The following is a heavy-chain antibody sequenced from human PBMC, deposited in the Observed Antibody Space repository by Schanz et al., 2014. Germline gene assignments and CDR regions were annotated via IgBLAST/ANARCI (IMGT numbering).Heavy chain of an antibody. D-gene: IGHD3-22*01. V-gene: IGHV3-15*05. CDR2: IKRTSDGGTR. CDR3: TTDWHLDSSGKEGIEY. CDR1: GFTFSNTW. J-gene: IGHJ4*02. Sequence: EVQLVESGGGLVKPGGSLRLSCAASGFTFSNTWMSWVRQAPGKGLEWVGHIKRTSDGGTRDNAHLEGRFIVSTDDSKNTAYLQMNSLETEDTAVYCCTTDWHLDSSGKEGIEYWGQGTLVTVSS.